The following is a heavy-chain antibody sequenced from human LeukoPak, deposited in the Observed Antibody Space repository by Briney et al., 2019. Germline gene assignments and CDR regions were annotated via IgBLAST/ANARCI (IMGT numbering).Heavy chain of an antibody. CDR3: ARLLDYDSSGDPDTFDM. J-gene: IGHJ3*02. V-gene: IGHV4-59*11. D-gene: IGHD3-22*01. CDR1: GGSLSSHY. CDR2: IYYNGRT. Sequence: PSETLSLTCTVSGGSLSSHYWSWIRQPPGKGLEWIGPIYYNGRTRYNPSLQSRVTILADTSRNDLSLKLPSMTAADTAVYYCARLLDYDSSGDPDTFDMWGQGIMVTVSS.